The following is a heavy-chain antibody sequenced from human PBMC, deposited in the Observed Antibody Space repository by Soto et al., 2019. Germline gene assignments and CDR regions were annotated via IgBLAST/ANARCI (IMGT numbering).Heavy chain of an antibody. CDR2: ISATDVGT. Sequence: GGSLRLSCAASGFTFSTYSMSWVRQAPWKGLEWVSTISATDVGTYYADSVTGRFTISRDNSKNTLSPQMNSLRADDTAVYYCANGESSGWPAFDYWGQGTLVAVSS. CDR1: GFTFSTYS. CDR3: ANGESSGWPAFDY. D-gene: IGHD6-19*01. J-gene: IGHJ4*02. V-gene: IGHV3-23*01.